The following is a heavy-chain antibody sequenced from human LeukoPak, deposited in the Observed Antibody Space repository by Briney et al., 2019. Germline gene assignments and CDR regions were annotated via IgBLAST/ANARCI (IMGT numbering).Heavy chain of an antibody. CDR1: GGSFSGYY. J-gene: IGHJ4*02. D-gene: IGHD2-21*01. V-gene: IGHV4-34*01. CDR2: INHSGST. Sequence: SETLSLTCAVYGGSFSGYYWSWIRQPPGKGLEWIGEINHSGSTNYNPSLKSRVTISVDTSKNQFSLKLSSLTAADTAVYYCARQGLLFDYWGQGTLVTVSS. CDR3: ARQGLLFDY.